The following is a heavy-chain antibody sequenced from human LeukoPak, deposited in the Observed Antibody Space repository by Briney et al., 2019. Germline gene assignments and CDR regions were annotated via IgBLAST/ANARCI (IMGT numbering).Heavy chain of an antibody. D-gene: IGHD3-9*01. Sequence: ASETLSLTCTVSGGSISSSMYYWGWIRQPPRKGLEWIGRIYYSGSTYYNPSLKGRVTISVDTSKDQFSLKLSSVTAADTAVYYCARESGILTGAGQTTNWYFDLWGRGTLVTVSS. CDR3: ARESGILTGAGQTTNWYFDL. CDR2: IYYSGST. V-gene: IGHV4-39*07. J-gene: IGHJ2*01. CDR1: GGSISSSMYY.